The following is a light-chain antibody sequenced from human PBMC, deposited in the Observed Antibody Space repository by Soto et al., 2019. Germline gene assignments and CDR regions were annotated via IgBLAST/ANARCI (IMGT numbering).Light chain of an antibody. V-gene: IGKV1-5*03. CDR2: KAS. CDR3: QQYNSYPWT. CDR1: QSIKNW. Sequence: DIQMTQSPSTLSASVGDRVTITCRASQSIKNWLAWYQQKPGEAPKLLIYKASTLESGVPSRFSGSGSGTEFTLTISCLQPDDVATYHCQQYNSYPWTFGQGTKVDIK. J-gene: IGKJ1*01.